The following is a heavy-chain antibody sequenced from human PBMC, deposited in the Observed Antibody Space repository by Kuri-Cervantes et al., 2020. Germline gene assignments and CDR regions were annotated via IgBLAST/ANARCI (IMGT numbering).Heavy chain of an antibody. CDR1: GGSFSSYY. D-gene: IGHD4-17*01. Sequence: SETLSLTCAVYGGSFSSYYWGWIRQPPGKGLEWIGSIYYSGSTYYNPSLKSRVTISADSSKNQFSLNLSSVTAADTAVYYCAREIDYGDYGWFDSWGQGTLVTVSS. CDR2: IYYSGST. CDR3: AREIDYGDYGWFDS. J-gene: IGHJ5*01. V-gene: IGHV4-34*11.